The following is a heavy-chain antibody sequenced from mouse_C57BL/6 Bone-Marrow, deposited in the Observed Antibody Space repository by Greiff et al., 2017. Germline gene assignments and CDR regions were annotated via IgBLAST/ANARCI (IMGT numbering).Heavy chain of an antibody. CDR2: INPNYGTT. CDR1: GYSFTDYT. CDR3: ARGYEDDNARYY. J-gene: IGHJ4*01. V-gene: IGHV1-39*01. D-gene: IGHD2-3*01. Sequence: EVQGVESGPELVKPGASVQLSCKASGYSFTDYTLNWLKPSNGKSLEWIGVINPNYGTTSSNQKVKCKATLTVDQSSSTAYMQLNSLTSEDSAVYYCARGYEDDNARYYWGQGTSVTVSS.